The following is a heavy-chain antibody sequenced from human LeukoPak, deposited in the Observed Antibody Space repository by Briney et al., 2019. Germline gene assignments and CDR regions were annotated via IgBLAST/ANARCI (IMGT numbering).Heavy chain of an antibody. CDR3: ARDLLSPYGMDV. CDR1: GYTFAGYY. CDR2: INPNSGGT. V-gene: IGHV1-2*02. J-gene: IGHJ6*02. Sequence: ASVKVSCKASGYTFAGYYMHWVRQAPGQGLEWMGWINPNSGGTNYAQKFQGRVTMTRDTSISTAYMELSRLRSDDTAVYYCARDLLSPYGMDVWGQGTTVTVSS.